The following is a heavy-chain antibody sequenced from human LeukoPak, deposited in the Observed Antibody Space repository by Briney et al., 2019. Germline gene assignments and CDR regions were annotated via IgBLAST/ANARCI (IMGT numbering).Heavy chain of an antibody. Sequence: GGSLRLSCAASGFTFSNYGLNWVRQAPGKGLEWVSYISNSGSAKYYAASVKGRFTISRDNGKNSLYLQMNSLRAEDTAVYYCARMSGSRLPGNWGQGTLVTVSS. CDR2: ISNSGSAK. D-gene: IGHD3-3*01. CDR1: GFTFSNYG. CDR3: ARMSGSRLPGN. J-gene: IGHJ4*02. V-gene: IGHV3-48*01.